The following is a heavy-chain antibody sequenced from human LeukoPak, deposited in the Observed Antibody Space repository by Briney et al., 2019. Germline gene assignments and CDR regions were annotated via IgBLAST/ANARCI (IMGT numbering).Heavy chain of an antibody. D-gene: IGHD1-26*01. Sequence: VASVKVSCKASGYTFTSYAMNWVRQAPGQGLEWMGWINTNTGNPTYAQGFTGRFVFSWDTSVSTAYLQISSLKAEDTAVYYCARDGAGKTGSLLFDYWGQGTLVTVSS. CDR3: ARDGAGKTGSLLFDY. J-gene: IGHJ4*02. CDR2: INTNTGNP. V-gene: IGHV7-4-1*02. CDR1: GYTFTSYA.